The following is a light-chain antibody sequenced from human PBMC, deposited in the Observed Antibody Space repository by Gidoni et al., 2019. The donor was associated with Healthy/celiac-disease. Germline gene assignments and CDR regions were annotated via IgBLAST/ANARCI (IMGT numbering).Light chain of an antibody. J-gene: IGKJ3*01. V-gene: IGKV1-39*01. CDR3: QQSYSTLFT. Sequence: DIQMTPSPSSLSASVGDRVTITCRASQSISSYLNWYQQKPGQAPKLLIYAASSLQSGVPSRFSGSGSGTDFTLTISSLQPEDFATYYCQQSYSTLFTFGHGTKVDIK. CDR1: QSISSY. CDR2: AAS.